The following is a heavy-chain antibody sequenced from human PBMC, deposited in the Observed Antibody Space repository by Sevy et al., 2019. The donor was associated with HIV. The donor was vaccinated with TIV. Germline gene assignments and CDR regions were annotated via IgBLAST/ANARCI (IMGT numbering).Heavy chain of an antibody. V-gene: IGHV4-30-2*01. CDR2: IYHSGST. J-gene: IGHJ5*02. Sequence: TLSLTCAVSGGSISSGGYSWSWIRQPPGKGLEWIGYIYHSGSTYYNPSLKSRVTISVDRSKNQFSLKLSSVTAADTAVYYCTRGGGYCSSTSCYLGGIWPNWFDPWGQGTLVTVSS. D-gene: IGHD2-2*01. CDR1: GGSISSGGYS. CDR3: TRGGGYCSSTSCYLGGIWPNWFDP.